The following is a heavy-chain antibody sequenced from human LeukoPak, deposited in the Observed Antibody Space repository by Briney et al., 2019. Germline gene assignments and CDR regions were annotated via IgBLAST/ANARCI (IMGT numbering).Heavy chain of an antibody. CDR2: ISGSGGST. Sequence: GGSLRLSCAASGFTFSSYAMSWVRQAPGKGLEWVSAISGSGGSTYYADSVKGRFTISRDNSKNTLYLQMNSLRAGDTAVYYCAKYDSSGYYPYYFDYWGQGTLVTISS. CDR1: GFTFSSYA. D-gene: IGHD3-22*01. CDR3: AKYDSSGYYPYYFDY. J-gene: IGHJ4*02. V-gene: IGHV3-23*01.